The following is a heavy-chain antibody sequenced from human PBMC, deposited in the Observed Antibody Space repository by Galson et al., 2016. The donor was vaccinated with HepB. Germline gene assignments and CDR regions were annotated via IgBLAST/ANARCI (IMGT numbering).Heavy chain of an antibody. CDR3: ATSGSYGDFDY. CDR1: GYTFITKW. D-gene: IGHD1-26*01. CDR2: IYPGDSET. J-gene: IGHJ4*02. Sequence: QSGAEVKKSGESLQISCKASGYTFITKWIGWVRQMPGKGLEWMGIIYPGDSETRYSPSFQGQVTFSADKSISTAYLQWSSRKASDTAMYYCATSGSYGDFDYWGQGTLGIVSS. V-gene: IGHV5-51*01.